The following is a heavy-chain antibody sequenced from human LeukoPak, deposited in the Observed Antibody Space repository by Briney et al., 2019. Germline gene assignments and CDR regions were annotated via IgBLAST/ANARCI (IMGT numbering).Heavy chain of an antibody. D-gene: IGHD3-22*01. Sequence: SETLSLTCTVSGDSFSYFYWSWIRQPPGKGLEWIGYIYDSGSTNYNPSLKSRVTISVDTSKNQFSLKLSSVTAADTAVYYCACLTTAGAFDIWGQGTMVTVSS. CDR2: IYDSGST. V-gene: IGHV4-59*01. CDR3: ACLTTAGAFDI. CDR1: GDSFSYFY. J-gene: IGHJ3*02.